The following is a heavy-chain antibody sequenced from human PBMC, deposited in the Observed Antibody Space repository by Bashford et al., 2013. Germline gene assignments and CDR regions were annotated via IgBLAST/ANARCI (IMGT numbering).Heavy chain of an antibody. D-gene: IGHD1-14*01. CDR3: VRITHGN. V-gene: IGHV3-48*03. CDR2: ISSDGNTI. Sequence: SGGSLRLSCTTSGFNFRSYEMNWVRQAPGKGLEWVSYISSDGNTIYYTDSVEGRFTISRDNAESSLFLQMNSLRADDTAIYYCVRITHGNWGQGTLVTVSS. J-gene: IGHJ4*02. CDR1: GFNFRSYE.